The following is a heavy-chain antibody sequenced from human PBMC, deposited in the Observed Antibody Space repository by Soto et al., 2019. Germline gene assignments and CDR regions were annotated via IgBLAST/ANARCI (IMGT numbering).Heavy chain of an antibody. D-gene: IGHD2-21*02. CDR1: GGSISSGGYY. CDR2: IYYSGST. J-gene: IGHJ5*02. Sequence: PSETLSLTCTVSGGSISSGGYYWSWIRQHPGKGLEWIGYIYYSGSTYYNPSLKSRVTISVDTSKNQFSLKLGSVTAADTAVYYCAREVVVTAMSWFDPWGQGTLVTVSS. V-gene: IGHV4-31*03. CDR3: AREVVVTAMSWFDP.